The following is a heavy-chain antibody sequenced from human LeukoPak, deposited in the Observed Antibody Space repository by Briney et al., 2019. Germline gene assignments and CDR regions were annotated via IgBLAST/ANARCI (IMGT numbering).Heavy chain of an antibody. V-gene: IGHV4-4*07. D-gene: IGHD6-13*01. CDR2: IYTSGST. J-gene: IGHJ4*02. CDR3: ARGADGYGSPNGNYFDY. Sequence: SETLSLTCTVSGGSISSYYWSWIRQPAGKGLEWIGRIYTSGSTNYNPSLKSRVTMSVDTSKNQFSLRLSSVTAADTAVYYCARGADGYGSPNGNYFDYWGQGTLVTVSS. CDR1: GGSISSYY.